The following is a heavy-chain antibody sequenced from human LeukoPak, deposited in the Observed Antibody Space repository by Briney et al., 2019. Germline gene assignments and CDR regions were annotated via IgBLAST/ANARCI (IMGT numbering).Heavy chain of an antibody. CDR3: ARERGSSFDY. D-gene: IGHD1-26*01. J-gene: IGHJ4*02. Sequence: PGGSLRLSCAASGFTFSGYEMNWVRRAPGKGLEWVSYISSSGNTIDYADSVKGRFTISRDNAKNSLYLQMKSLRAEDTAVYYCARERGSSFDYWGQGTLVTVSS. CDR2: ISSSGNTI. CDR1: GFTFSGYE. V-gene: IGHV3-48*03.